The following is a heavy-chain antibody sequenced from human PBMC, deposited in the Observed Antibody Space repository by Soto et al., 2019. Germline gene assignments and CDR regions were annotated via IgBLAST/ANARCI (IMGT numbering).Heavy chain of an antibody. J-gene: IGHJ6*02. D-gene: IGHD4-4*01. CDR3: ARDLKVYSSNYPLEAGRYYYGMDV. CDR1: GYTFTSYG. CDR2: ISAYNGNT. Sequence: ASVKVSCKASGYTFTSYGISWVRQAPGQGLEWMRWISAYNGNTNSAQKLQGRVTMTTDTSTSTAYMELRSLRSDDTAVYYCARDLKVYSSNYPLEAGRYYYGMDVWVQGXTVTVSS. V-gene: IGHV1-18*04.